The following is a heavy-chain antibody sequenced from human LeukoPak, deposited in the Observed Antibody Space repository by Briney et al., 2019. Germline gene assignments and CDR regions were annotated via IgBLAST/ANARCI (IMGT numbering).Heavy chain of an antibody. CDR2: IRYDGSNK. J-gene: IGHJ5*02. CDR3: AKDPNYCINTRCYRPNWFDP. CDR1: GFTFSSYG. D-gene: IGHD2-2*02. V-gene: IGHV3-30*02. Sequence: GGSLRLSCAASGFTFSSYGMHWVRQAPGKGLEWVAFIRYDGSNKYYVDSVKGRFTISRDNSKNTLYMQMNSLRAEDTAVYYCAKDPNYCINTRCYRPNWFDPWGQGTLVTVSS.